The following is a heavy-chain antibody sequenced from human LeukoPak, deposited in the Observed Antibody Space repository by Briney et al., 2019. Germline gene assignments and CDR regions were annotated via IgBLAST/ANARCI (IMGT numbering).Heavy chain of an antibody. CDR1: GYTFTNHW. Sequence: GESLQISCKGSGYTFTNHWISWVRQMPGKGLEWMGKINPSDSYTNYSPSLQGHVTISADKSISTAYLQWSSLKASDTAMYYCARAPDSDSGYDYFDYWGQGTLVTVSS. CDR2: INPSDSYT. J-gene: IGHJ4*02. D-gene: IGHD5-12*01. CDR3: ARAPDSDSGYDYFDY. V-gene: IGHV5-10-1*01.